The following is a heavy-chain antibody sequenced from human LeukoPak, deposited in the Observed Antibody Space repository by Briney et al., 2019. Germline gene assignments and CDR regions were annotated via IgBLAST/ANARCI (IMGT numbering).Heavy chain of an antibody. Sequence: PSETLSLTCTVSGGSISSSSCYWSWIRQPAGKGLEWIGRIYTSGSTNYNPSLKSRVTISVDTSKNQFSLKLSSVTAADTAVYYCARDSRDGLHYWGQGTLVTVSS. CDR2: IYTSGST. J-gene: IGHJ4*02. D-gene: IGHD5-24*01. V-gene: IGHV4-61*02. CDR1: GGSISSSSCY. CDR3: ARDSRDGLHY.